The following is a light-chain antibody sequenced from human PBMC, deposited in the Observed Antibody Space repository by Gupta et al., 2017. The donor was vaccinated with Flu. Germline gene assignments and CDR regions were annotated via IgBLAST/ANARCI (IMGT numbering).Light chain of an antibody. CDR1: TSNVGSNY. Sequence: HSVLTQPPSVSAAPGQRVTISCSGSTSNVGSNYVSWYQQLPGTAPKLLIYENTKRPSGTPERFSGSKSGTAATLDIAGLQTGDEADYYCGTWDSSLSSGVFGGGTKMTVL. J-gene: IGLJ3*02. CDR2: ENT. CDR3: GTWDSSLSSGV. V-gene: IGLV1-51*02.